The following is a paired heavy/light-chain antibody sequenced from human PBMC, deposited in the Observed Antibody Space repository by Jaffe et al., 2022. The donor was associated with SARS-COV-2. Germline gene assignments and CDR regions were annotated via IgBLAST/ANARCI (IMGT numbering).Heavy chain of an antibody. CDR1: GFGVSSNY. CDR2: SHSGGNT. CDR3: ARGRSGGWFDS. Sequence: EVEVVQSGGGLIQPGGSLRLSCAASGFGVSSNYMTWVRQAPGKGLEWVSVSHSGGNTNYADSVKGRFTISRDNSKNTLYLQMNNMRPEDTALYYCARGRSGGWFDSWGQGTLVTVSS. D-gene: IGHD2-15*01. V-gene: IGHV3-53*01. J-gene: IGHJ5*01.
Light chain of an antibody. Sequence: EIVMTQSPATLSVSPGERATLSCRASQSVNSDLAWFLQKAGQAPRLLIYGASTRATGIPARFSGSGSGTEFTLTISSLQSEDFAVYYCHQYNYWPWTFGQGTKVEIK. V-gene: IGKV3-15*01. CDR2: GAS. J-gene: IGKJ1*01. CDR1: QSVNSD. CDR3: HQYNYWPWT.